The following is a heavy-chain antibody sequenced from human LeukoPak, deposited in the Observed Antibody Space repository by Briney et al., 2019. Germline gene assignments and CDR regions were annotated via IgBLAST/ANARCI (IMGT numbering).Heavy chain of an antibody. Sequence: LXXXXXXSGFTFXSYEMHWVRQAPGKGLEWASYISSSGSTIYYADSVKGRFTISRDNAKNSLYLQMNSLRAEDTAVYYCARDYGGSSPFDYWGQGTLVTVSS. CDR3: ARDYGGSSPFDY. CDR1: GFTFXSYE. CDR2: ISSSGSTI. V-gene: IGHV3-48*03. J-gene: IGHJ4*02. D-gene: IGHD4-23*01.